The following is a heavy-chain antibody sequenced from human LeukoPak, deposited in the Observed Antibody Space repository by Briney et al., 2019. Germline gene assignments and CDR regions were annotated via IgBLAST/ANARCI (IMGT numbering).Heavy chain of an antibody. CDR3: ARDYKYAFDH. D-gene: IGHD5-24*01. Sequence: PGGSLRLSCAASGFTFSDYSMNWVRQAPGKGLEWISYIGIDSGNTNYADSVKGQFTVSGDKAKNSLYLQMNSLRVEDTAVYYCARDYKYAFDHWGQGTLVTVSS. J-gene: IGHJ4*02. V-gene: IGHV3-48*01. CDR2: IGIDSGNT. CDR1: GFTFSDYS.